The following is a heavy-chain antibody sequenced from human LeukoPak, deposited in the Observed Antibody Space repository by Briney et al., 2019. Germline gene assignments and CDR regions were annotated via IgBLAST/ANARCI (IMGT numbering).Heavy chain of an antibody. CDR3: GRHERSIGRYNYYYTMDV. D-gene: IGHD1-26*01. Sequence: PSETLSLTCTVSGGSTSSSGYYWGWIRQPPGKGLEWIGSIFYSEGPSYNPSLNSRVTISVDTSKNQFSLKLRSVTAADTAVYFWGRHERSIGRYNYYYTMDVWGQGTTVTVSS. CDR1: GGSTSSSGYY. V-gene: IGHV4-39*01. CDR2: IFYSEGP. J-gene: IGHJ6*02.